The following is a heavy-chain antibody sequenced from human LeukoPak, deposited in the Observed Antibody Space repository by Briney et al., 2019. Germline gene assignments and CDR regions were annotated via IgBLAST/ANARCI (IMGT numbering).Heavy chain of an antibody. J-gene: IGHJ6*03. CDR2: INHSGST. Sequence: SETLSLTCAVYGGSFSGYYWSWIRQPPGKRLEWIGEINHSGSTNYNPSLKSRVTISVDTSKNQFSLKLSSVTAADTAVYYCARYLRVAAAIRDYYYYMDVWGKGTTVTISS. CDR3: ARYLRVAAAIRDYYYYMDV. CDR1: GGSFSGYY. D-gene: IGHD2-15*01. V-gene: IGHV4-34*01.